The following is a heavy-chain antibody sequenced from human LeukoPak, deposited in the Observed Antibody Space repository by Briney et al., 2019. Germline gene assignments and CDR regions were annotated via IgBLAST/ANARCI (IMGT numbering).Heavy chain of an antibody. CDR3: ARGPTISETGYFDY. Sequence: SETLSLTCAVYGGSFSAYYWSWIRQSPGKGLEWIAEINHRGDTNYNPSVKSRVSISVDTSKNQFSLKVTSLTAADTAVYYCARGPTISETGYFDYWGQGTLVAVSS. J-gene: IGHJ4*03. V-gene: IGHV4-34*01. CDR1: GGSFSAYY. CDR2: INHRGDT. D-gene: IGHD1-1*01.